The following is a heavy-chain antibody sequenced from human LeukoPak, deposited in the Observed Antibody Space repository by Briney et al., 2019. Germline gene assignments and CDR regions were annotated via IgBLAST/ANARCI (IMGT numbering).Heavy chain of an antibody. V-gene: IGHV4-38-2*02. D-gene: IGHD2-2*01. CDR1: GYYISGGYY. J-gene: IGHJ5*02. Sequence: SETLSLTCTVSGYYISGGYYWCWIRQPPRKRLEWIGSIYQSGRTYYNLSLKSRVTILVDTSKNEFSLKLSSVTAADTAIYYCARADADNWFDRWGQGTLVSVSS. CDR2: IYQSGRT. CDR3: ARADADNWFDR.